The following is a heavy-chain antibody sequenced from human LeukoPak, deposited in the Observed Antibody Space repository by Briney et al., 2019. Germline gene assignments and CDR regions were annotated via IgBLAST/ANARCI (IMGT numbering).Heavy chain of an antibody. CDR3: ARRVRVTMVRGVMIDLYYFDY. Sequence: SETLSLTCSVSGGSISSSSYYWGWIRQPPGKGLEWIGEINHSGSTNYNPSLKSRVTISVDTSKNQFSLKLSSVTAADTAVYYCARRVRVTMVRGVMIDLYYFDYWGQGTLVTVSS. CDR2: INHSGST. D-gene: IGHD3-10*01. J-gene: IGHJ4*02. CDR1: GGSISSSSYY. V-gene: IGHV4-39*07.